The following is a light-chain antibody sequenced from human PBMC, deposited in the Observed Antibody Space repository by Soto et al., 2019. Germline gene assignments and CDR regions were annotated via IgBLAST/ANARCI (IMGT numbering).Light chain of an antibody. J-gene: IGKJ2*01. V-gene: IGKV3-20*01. CDR3: QQFGSPPLYT. CDR2: GTS. Sequence: EIVLTQSPGTLSLSPGDRATPSCRASQSVSSSYLAWYQQKPGQAPRLLIYGTSSRATGIPDRFSGSGSGTDFTLTISRLEPEDFAVYYCQQFGSPPLYTFGQGTKLGIK. CDR1: QSVSSSY.